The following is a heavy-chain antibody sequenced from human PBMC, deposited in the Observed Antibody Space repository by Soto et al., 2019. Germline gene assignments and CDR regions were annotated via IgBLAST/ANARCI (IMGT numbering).Heavy chain of an antibody. CDR2: IYYSGST. Sequence: PSETLSLTCTVSRGSISSGTNYWAWIRQPPGKGLEWIANIYYSGSTFYNPSLKSRVTISLDTSKNQFSLKLRSVTAADTAVYYCAKDLGSAFYYGSDYWGQGTLVTVSS. V-gene: IGHV4-39*02. CDR1: RGSISSGTNY. D-gene: IGHD1-26*01. CDR3: AKDLGSAFYYGSDY. J-gene: IGHJ4*02.